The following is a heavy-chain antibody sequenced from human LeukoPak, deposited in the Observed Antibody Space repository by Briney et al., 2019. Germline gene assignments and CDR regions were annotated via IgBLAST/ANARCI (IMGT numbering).Heavy chain of an antibody. CDR3: AREAEALDY. CDR1: GFTFSSYA. D-gene: IGHD6-25*01. Sequence: GGSLRLSCAASGFTFSSYAMHWVRQAPGKGLERVALISYNGRNKYYADSVKGRFTISRDNSKNTLYLQMNSLRGEDTAVYYCAREAEALDYWGQGTLVTVSS. V-gene: IGHV3-30*04. CDR2: ISYNGRNK. J-gene: IGHJ4*02.